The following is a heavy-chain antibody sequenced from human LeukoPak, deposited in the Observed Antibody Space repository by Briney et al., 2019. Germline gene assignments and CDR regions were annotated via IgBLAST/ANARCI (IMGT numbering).Heavy chain of an antibody. V-gene: IGHV5-51*01. CDR3: ARGYSSSSWWFDS. CDR1: EYRFTSYW. J-gene: IGHJ5*01. D-gene: IGHD6-6*01. Sequence: PGDSLNLPCKGSEYRFTSYWIGWVRQMPGKGLEWMGIIYPGDSDTRYSPSCQGQLPISADNPISTPYLQRSSLKAPDTAFYYCARGYSSSSWWFDSWGQGTLVAVS. CDR2: IYPGDSDT.